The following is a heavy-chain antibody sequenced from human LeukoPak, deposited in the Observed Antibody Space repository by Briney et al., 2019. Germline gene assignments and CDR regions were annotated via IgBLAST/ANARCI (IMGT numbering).Heavy chain of an antibody. V-gene: IGHV3-30*03. CDR1: GFTFSVYG. CDR3: ARDHRGVRDYFDY. D-gene: IGHD3-10*01. J-gene: IGHJ4*02. Sequence: GRSLRLSCAASGFTFSVYGIHWVRQAPGKGLEWVAVISYDGSNKYYADSVKGRFTISRDNSKNTLYLQMNSLRAEDTAVYYCARDHRGVRDYFDYWGQGTLVTVSS. CDR2: ISYDGSNK.